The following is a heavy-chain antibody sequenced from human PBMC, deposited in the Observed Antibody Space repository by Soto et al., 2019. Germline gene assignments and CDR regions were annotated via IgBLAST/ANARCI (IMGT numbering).Heavy chain of an antibody. J-gene: IGHJ5*02. Sequence: SETLSLTCAVYGGSFSGYYWSWIRQPPGKGLEWIGEINHSGSTNYNPSLKSRFTISVDTSKNQFSLKLSSVTAADTAVYYCARGDCTNGVCYSLGFDPWGQGTLVTVSS. D-gene: IGHD2-8*01. CDR3: ARGDCTNGVCYSLGFDP. CDR2: INHSGST. CDR1: GGSFSGYY. V-gene: IGHV4-34*01.